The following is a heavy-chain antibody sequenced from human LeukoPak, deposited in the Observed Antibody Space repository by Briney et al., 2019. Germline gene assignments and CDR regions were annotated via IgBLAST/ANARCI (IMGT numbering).Heavy chain of an antibody. V-gene: IGHV1-69*04. Sequence: SVKVSCKASGGTFSSYAISWVRQAPGQGLEWMGRIIPILGIANYAQKFQGRVTITADKSTSTAYMELSSLRSEDTAVYYCARVAESFYYYGSPNHHYFDYWGQGTLVTVSS. J-gene: IGHJ4*02. D-gene: IGHD3-10*01. CDR3: ARVAESFYYYGSPNHHYFDY. CDR1: GGTFSSYA. CDR2: IIPILGIA.